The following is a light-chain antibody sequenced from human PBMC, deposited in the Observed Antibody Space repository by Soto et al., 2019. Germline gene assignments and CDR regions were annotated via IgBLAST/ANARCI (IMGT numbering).Light chain of an antibody. Sequence: HLTQAPSLLSASVGDRVTITCRASPSIGSYLNWYQHKPGEASKLLIFAADTPKSGVPSRFSGSGFNKEFTLTVTSLQPEDFATYYCQQNYDVPYTFGLGTRVEIK. CDR3: QQNYDVPYT. J-gene: IGKJ2*01. CDR2: AAD. V-gene: IGKV1-39*01. CDR1: PSIGSY.